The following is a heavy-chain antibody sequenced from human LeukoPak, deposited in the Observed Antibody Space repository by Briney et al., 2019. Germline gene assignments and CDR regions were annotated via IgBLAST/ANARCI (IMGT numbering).Heavy chain of an antibody. CDR2: IYYSGST. CDR3: ARGVGSGSRLRAGDY. V-gene: IGHV4-61*01. Sequence: PSETLSLTCTVSGGSVSSGSYYWSWNRQPPGKGLEWIGYIYYSGSTDYNPSLKSRVTISVDTSKNQFSLKLSSVTAADTAVYYCARGVGSGSRLRAGDYWGQGTLVTVSS. CDR1: GGSVSSGSYY. D-gene: IGHD1-26*01. J-gene: IGHJ4*02.